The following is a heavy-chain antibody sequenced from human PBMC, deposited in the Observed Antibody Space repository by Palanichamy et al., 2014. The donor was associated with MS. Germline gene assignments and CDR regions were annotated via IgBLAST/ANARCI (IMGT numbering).Heavy chain of an antibody. D-gene: IGHD1-26*01. CDR3: AKHYGTYYAQFDY. Sequence: QLQLQESGPGLVKPSETLSLTCSVSGGSVSGSGHYWGWIRQPPGKGLEWIATIFYSGSTYYNPSLKSRVTISVDTSKNQFSLKLSSVTAANTAVYYCAKHYGTYYAQFDYWGQGTLVTVSS. J-gene: IGHJ4*02. V-gene: IGHV4-39*01. CDR2: IFYSGST. CDR1: GGSVSGSGHY.